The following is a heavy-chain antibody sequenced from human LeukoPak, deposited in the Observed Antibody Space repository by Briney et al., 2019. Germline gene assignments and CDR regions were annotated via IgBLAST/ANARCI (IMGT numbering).Heavy chain of an antibody. CDR2: IFTSGGT. CDR3: ARGAAVTPSSYHYHGVDV. J-gene: IGHJ6*02. Sequence: PSETLSLTCTVSGGSISSYYWSWIRQPAGKGLEWIGRIFTSGGTNYNPSLKSRVTMSVDTSKNQFSLKLTSVTAADTAVYYCARGAAVTPSSYHYHGVDVWGQGNTVPVSS. D-gene: IGHD1-26*01. CDR1: GGSISSYY. V-gene: IGHV4-4*07.